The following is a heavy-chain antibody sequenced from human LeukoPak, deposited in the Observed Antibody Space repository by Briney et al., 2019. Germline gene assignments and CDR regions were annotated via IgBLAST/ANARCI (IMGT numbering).Heavy chain of an antibody. CDR2: IIPIFGTA. J-gene: IGHJ6*03. CDR1: GYTFTGYY. CDR3: ARVSPIAAAGSGYYYYYYYMDV. V-gene: IGHV1-69*13. Sequence: SVKVSCKASGYTFTGYYMHWVRQAPGQGLEWMGGIIPIFGTANYAQKFQGRVTITADESTSTAYMELSSLRSEDTAVYYCARVSPIAAAGSGYYYYYYYMDVWGKGTTVTVSS. D-gene: IGHD6-13*01.